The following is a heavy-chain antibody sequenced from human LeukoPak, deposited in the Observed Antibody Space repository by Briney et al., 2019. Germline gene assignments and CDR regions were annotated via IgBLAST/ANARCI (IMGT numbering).Heavy chain of an antibody. Sequence: ASVKVSCKASGYTFTGYYMHWVRQAPGQGLEWMGIINPSGGSTSYAQKFQGRVTMTRDTSTSTVYMELSSLRSEDTAVYYCAREILPGYCSSTSCYGYGGAFDIWGQGTMVTVSS. V-gene: IGHV1-46*01. CDR1: GYTFTGYY. J-gene: IGHJ3*02. CDR2: INPSGGST. D-gene: IGHD2-2*01. CDR3: AREILPGYCSSTSCYGYGGAFDI.